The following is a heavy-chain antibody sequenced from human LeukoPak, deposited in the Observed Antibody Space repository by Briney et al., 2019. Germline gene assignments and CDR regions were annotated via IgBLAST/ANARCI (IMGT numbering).Heavy chain of an antibody. D-gene: IGHD1-14*01. J-gene: IGHJ5*02. CDR3: VRDAEGAGISVNFWFDP. CDR2: MNPNNGNT. V-gene: IGHV1-8*01. CDR1: GLTFTRYD. Sequence: ASVKVSCKASGLTFTRYDINWVRQASGQGLEWMGWMNPNNGNTGYAQKFQGRVTMTRDTYTSTAYMELRGLRPEDTAVYYCVRDAEGAGISVNFWFDPWGQGTLVTVSS.